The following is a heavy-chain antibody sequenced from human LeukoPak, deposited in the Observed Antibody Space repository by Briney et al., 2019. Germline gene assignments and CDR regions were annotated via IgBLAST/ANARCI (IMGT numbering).Heavy chain of an antibody. D-gene: IGHD7-27*01. CDR2: IWYDGSNK. V-gene: IGHV3-33*01. J-gene: IGHJ6*02. Sequence: GGSLRLSCAASGFTFSSYGMHWVRQAPGKGLEWVAVIWYDGSNKYYADSVKGRFTISRDKSKNTLYLQMNSLRAEDTAVYYCARQSGLTGPYYYYGIDVWGQGTTVTVSS. CDR1: GFTFSSYG. CDR3: ARQSGLTGPYYYYGIDV.